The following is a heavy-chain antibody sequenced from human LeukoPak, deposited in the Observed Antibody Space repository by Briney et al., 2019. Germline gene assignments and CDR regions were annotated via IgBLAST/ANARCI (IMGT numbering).Heavy chain of an antibody. CDR2: IYHSGSI. CDR1: GGPISSRNW. J-gene: IGHJ6*02. V-gene: IGHV4-4*02. D-gene: IGHD2-8*01. Sequence: SETLSLTCAVSGGPISSRNWWSWVRQPPGKGLEWIGEIYHSGSINYNPSLKSRVTISVDKSKNQLSLRLTSVTAADTAVYYCARDNGAIRAYYYHGMDVWGQGTTVTVSS. CDR3: ARDNGAIRAYYYHGMDV.